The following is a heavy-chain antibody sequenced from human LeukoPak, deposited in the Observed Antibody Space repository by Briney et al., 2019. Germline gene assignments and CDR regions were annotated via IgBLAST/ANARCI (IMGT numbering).Heavy chain of an antibody. CDR1: GDSVSRSDSY. CDR2: IYHSGRT. J-gene: IGHJ1*01. Sequence: EPSETLSLTCSVSGDSVSRSDSYWDWIRQPPGKGLEWIGTIYHSGRTYYSPSLKSRVTMSVDPSNNQFSLNLRSATAADTAVYYCARRRYYDGSGYLEWGQGTLLSVSS. V-gene: IGHV4-39*01. D-gene: IGHD3-22*01. CDR3: ARRRYYDGSGYLE.